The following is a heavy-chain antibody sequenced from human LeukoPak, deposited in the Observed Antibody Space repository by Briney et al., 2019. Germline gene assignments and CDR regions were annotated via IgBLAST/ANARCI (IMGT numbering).Heavy chain of an antibody. J-gene: IGHJ2*01. V-gene: IGHV4-34*01. Sequence: PETLSLTCAVYGGSFSAHSWRCIRQPPGKGLEWIGSIYYSGSTYYNPSLKSRVTISVDTSKNQFSLKLSSVTAADTAVYYCARLIAAAGWYFDLWGRGTLVTISS. CDR2: IYYSGST. D-gene: IGHD6-25*01. CDR1: GGSFSAHS. CDR3: ARLIAAAGWYFDL.